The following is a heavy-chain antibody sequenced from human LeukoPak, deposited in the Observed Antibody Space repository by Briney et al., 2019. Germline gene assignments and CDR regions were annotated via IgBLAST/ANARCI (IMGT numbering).Heavy chain of an antibody. Sequence: QPGGTLRLSCAASGFTFNNYGMTWVRQAPGKGLEWVANIKQDGSEKYYVDSVKGRFTISRDNAKNSLYLQMNSLRADDTAVYYCAREPHIVVVTAEAPLGWFDPWGQGTLVTVSS. CDR1: GFTFNNYG. CDR2: IKQDGSEK. V-gene: IGHV3-7*01. CDR3: AREPHIVVVTAEAPLGWFDP. J-gene: IGHJ5*02. D-gene: IGHD2-21*02.